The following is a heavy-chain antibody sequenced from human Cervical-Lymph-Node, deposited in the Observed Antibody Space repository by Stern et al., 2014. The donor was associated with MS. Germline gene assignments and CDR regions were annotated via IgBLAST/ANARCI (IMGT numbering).Heavy chain of an antibody. CDR2: ISHVGTT. CDR3: ARGRGYPIVVPYYFYGMDV. CDR1: GGSFSEHY. V-gene: IGHV4-34*01. J-gene: IGHJ6*02. D-gene: IGHD2-2*01. Sequence: VQLQQWGAGLLKPSETLSLTCAVSGGSFSEHYWSWIRQSPGTGLEWIGEISHVGTTGYNPSLKSRVTISVDTSKNQFSLKLSSVTAADTAKYYCARGRGYPIVVPYYFYGMDVWGQGTTVTVSS.